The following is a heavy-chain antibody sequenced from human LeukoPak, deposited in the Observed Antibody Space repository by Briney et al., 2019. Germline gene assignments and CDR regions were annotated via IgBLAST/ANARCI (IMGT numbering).Heavy chain of an antibody. Sequence: GGSLRLSCAASGFTFSTYWMHWVRQAPGAGLVWVSLINSDGSSTNYADSVKGRFTISRDNAKNTLYLQMNSLRAEDTAVYYCATDVPAVTIFGYWGQGTLVTVSS. CDR2: INSDGSST. CDR1: GFTFSTYW. J-gene: IGHJ4*02. CDR3: ATDVPAVTIFGY. D-gene: IGHD2-2*01. V-gene: IGHV3-74*01.